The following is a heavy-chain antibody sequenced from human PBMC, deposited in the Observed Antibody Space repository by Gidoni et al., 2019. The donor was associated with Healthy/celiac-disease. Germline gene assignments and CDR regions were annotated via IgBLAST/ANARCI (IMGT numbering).Heavy chain of an antibody. Sequence: QVQLVQSGAEVKKPGASVTVSCTASGYTFTSYGISWVRQAPGQGLEWVGWISAYNGNTNYAQKLQGRVTMTTDTSTSTAYMELRSLRSDDTAVYYCAGRYYDSSGHPRFDPWGQGTLVTVSS. V-gene: IGHV1-18*01. J-gene: IGHJ5*02. CDR3: AGRYYDSSGHPRFDP. CDR1: GYTFTSYG. CDR2: ISAYNGNT. D-gene: IGHD3-22*01.